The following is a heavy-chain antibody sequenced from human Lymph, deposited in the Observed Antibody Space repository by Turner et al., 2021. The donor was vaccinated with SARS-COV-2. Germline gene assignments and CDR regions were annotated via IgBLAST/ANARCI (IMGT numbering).Heavy chain of an antibody. CDR3: ARGDYYGSGTYPGKTFDY. CDR1: GFHFSSYA. CDR2: ISFDGNNK. Sequence: SCAASGFHFSSYAMHWVRQAPGQGLEWVAVISFDGNNKYYTDSMKCRFTITRDNSENALNLQLNSLRPEDTAVYYCARGDYYGSGTYPGKTFDYWGQGTLVTVSS. V-gene: IGHV3-30-3*01. J-gene: IGHJ4*02. D-gene: IGHD3-10*01.